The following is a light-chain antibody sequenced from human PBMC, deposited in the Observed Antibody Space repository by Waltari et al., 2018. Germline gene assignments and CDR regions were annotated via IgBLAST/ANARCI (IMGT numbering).Light chain of an antibody. V-gene: IGKV3-15*01. J-gene: IGKJ1*01. CDR1: QNVGSN. CDR2: GAS. Sequence: EVVMTQSPVTLSVSPGERATLSCRASQNVGSNLAWYHQKPGQAPRLLVYGASTRATGIPARFSGSGYGKEFTLTISSLQSEDFAVYYCQQYTNWPRTFGQGTTVEI. CDR3: QQYTNWPRT.